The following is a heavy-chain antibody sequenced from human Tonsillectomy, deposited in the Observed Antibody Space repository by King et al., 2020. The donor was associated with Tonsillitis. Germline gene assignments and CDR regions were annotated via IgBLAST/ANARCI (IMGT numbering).Heavy chain of an antibody. Sequence: VQLVKSGGALLQPGESLRLSCAASEFIFSSYAMTWVRQAPGKGLEWVATVSGSGGSTRYAASVKGRFTISRDNSMITLYLQMNSLRDEDTTLYYCAKDGRRPDRYYLEYWGQGTLVTVSP. CDR1: EFIFSSYA. J-gene: IGHJ4*02. D-gene: IGHD1-1*01. CDR3: AKDGRRPDRYYLEY. CDR2: VSGSGGST. V-gene: IGHV3-23*04.